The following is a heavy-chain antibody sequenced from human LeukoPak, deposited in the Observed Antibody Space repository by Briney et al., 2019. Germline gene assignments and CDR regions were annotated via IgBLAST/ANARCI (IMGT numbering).Heavy chain of an antibody. V-gene: IGHV3-73*01. CDR1: GFIFSGAS. CDR2: IRSKANSYAT. CDR3: ATFAVVAAPDDY. J-gene: IGHJ4*02. D-gene: IGHD2-21*02. Sequence: GGSLKLSCAASGFIFSGASIHWVRQASGKGLEWVGRIRSKANSYATGYGASVIGRFTISRDDSKNTAYLQMNSLKIEDTAVYYCATFAVVAAPDDYWGQGALVTVSS.